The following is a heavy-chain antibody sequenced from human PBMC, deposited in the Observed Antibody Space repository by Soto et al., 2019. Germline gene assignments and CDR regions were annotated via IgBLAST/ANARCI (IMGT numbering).Heavy chain of an antibody. Sequence: GGSLRLSCAASGFSFSAYSMNWVRQAPGKGLEWVSAISGSGGSTYYADSVKGRFTISRDNSKSTLYLQMNSLRAEDTAVYYCAKSLATINWFGPWGQGTLVTVSS. CDR1: GFSFSAYS. CDR2: ISGSGGST. J-gene: IGHJ5*02. CDR3: AKSLATINWFGP. D-gene: IGHD5-12*01. V-gene: IGHV3-23*01.